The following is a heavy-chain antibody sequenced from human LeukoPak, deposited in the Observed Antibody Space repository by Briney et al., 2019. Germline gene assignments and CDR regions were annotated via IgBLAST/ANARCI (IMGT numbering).Heavy chain of an antibody. J-gene: IGHJ4*02. D-gene: IGHD3-16*02. CDR2: IYTGGTN. CDR3: ARGGGELYRGFSRYYFDL. CDR1: AFTFTNYA. V-gene: IGHV3-53*01. Sequence: GGSLRLACPASAFTFTNYAMSWVRQAPGKGLEWVSIIYTGGTNYYGDSVQGRFTISRDSSDNTVNLQMNSLRAEDTAVYYCARGGGELYRGFSRYYFDLWGEGTLVTVSS.